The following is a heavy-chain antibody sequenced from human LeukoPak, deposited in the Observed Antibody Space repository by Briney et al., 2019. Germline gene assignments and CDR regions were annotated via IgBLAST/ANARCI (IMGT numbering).Heavy chain of an antibody. CDR3: VSGDHYYYYYMDV. J-gene: IGHJ6*03. CDR1: GFTFSSYW. CDR2: IKSKTDGGTT. D-gene: IGHD4-17*01. V-gene: IGHV3-15*01. Sequence: GGSLRLSCAASGFTFSSYWMSWVRQAPGKGLEWVGRIKSKTDGGTTDYAAPVKGRFTISRDDSKNTLYLQMNSLKTEDTAVYWCVSGDHYYYYYMDVWGKGTTVTVSS.